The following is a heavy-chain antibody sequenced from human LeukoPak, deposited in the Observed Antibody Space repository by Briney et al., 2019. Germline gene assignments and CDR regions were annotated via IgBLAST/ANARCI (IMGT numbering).Heavy chain of an antibody. V-gene: IGHV3-21*01. J-gene: IGHJ4*02. CDR1: GFTFSSYS. CDR2: ISSSSSYI. Sequence: GGSLRLSCAASGFTFSSYSMNWVRQAPGKGLEWVSSISSSSSYIYYADSVKGRFTISRDNAKNSLYLQMNSLRAEDTAVYYCASSLIVGATGRYYFDYWGQGTLVTVSS. CDR3: ASSLIVGATGRYYFDY. D-gene: IGHD1-26*01.